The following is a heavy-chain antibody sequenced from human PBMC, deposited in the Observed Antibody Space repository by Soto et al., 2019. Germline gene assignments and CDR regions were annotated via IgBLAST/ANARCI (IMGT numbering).Heavy chain of an antibody. CDR1: GFTFNSYA. D-gene: IGHD4-17*01. J-gene: IGHJ4*02. V-gene: IGHV3-64D*06. CDR2: ISSNGGST. Sequence: GGSLRLSCSASGFTFNSYAMHWVRQAPGKGLEYVSAISSNGGSTYYADSVKGRFTISRDNSKNTLYLQMSSLRAEDTAVYYCVKSHNTVTTGWGFDYWGQGTLVTVSS. CDR3: VKSHNTVTTGWGFDY.